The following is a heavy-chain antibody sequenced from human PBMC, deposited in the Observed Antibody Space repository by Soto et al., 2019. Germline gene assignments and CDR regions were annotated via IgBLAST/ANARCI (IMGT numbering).Heavy chain of an antibody. CDR1: GFTFSSYA. CDR3: AKGLPSWIPKNNWFYP. D-gene: IGHD5-18*01. J-gene: IGHJ5*02. Sequence: EVQLLESGGGLVQPGGSLRLSCAASGFTFSSYAMSWVRQAPGKGLEWVSDISGSGGSTYYADSVKGRFTISRDKSKDALYLQMYSLRAENTAVYYCAKGLPSWIPKNNWFYPWGQGTLVTVSA. CDR2: ISGSGGST. V-gene: IGHV3-23*01.